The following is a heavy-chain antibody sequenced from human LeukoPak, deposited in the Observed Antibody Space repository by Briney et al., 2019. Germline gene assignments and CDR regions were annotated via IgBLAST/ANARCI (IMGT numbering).Heavy chain of an antibody. J-gene: IGHJ6*02. CDR1: GFTVSSSY. Sequence: GGSLRLSCAASGFTVSSSYISWVRQAPGKGLEWVSAIYSAGSTYYADSVKGRFTISRDNSKNTLYLQLNSPRPEDTAVYYCARDLVAAREDYHYYGSDVWGQGTTVTVS. CDR2: IYSAGST. V-gene: IGHV3-66*02. D-gene: IGHD2-15*01. CDR3: ARDLVAAREDYHYYGSDV.